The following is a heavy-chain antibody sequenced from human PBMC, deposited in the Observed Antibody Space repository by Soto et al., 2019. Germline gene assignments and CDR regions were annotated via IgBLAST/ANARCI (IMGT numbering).Heavy chain of an antibody. J-gene: IGHJ4*02. CDR3: ARSIVVVTALDY. V-gene: IGHV1-3*01. Sequence: XSVKVSFKASGYTFTSYAMHWVRQAPGQRLEWMGWINAGNGNTKYSQKFQGRVTITRDTSASTAYMELSRMRSEDTAVYYCARSIVVVTALDYWGQGTLVTVSS. CDR1: GYTFTSYA. D-gene: IGHD2-21*02. CDR2: INAGNGNT.